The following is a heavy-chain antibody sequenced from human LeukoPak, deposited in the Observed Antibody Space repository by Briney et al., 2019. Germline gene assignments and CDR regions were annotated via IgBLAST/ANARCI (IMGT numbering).Heavy chain of an antibody. CDR3: ARGYSGYAPNWFDP. CDR2: INPNSGGT. V-gene: IGHV1-2*02. J-gene: IGHJ5*02. CDR1: GYTFTGYY. D-gene: IGHD5-12*01. Sequence: ASVKVSCKASGYTFTGYYMHWVRQAPGQGLEWMGWINPNSGGTNYAQKFQGRVTMTRDTSISTAYMELSRLRSDDTAVYYCARGYSGYAPNWFDPWGQGTLVTVSS.